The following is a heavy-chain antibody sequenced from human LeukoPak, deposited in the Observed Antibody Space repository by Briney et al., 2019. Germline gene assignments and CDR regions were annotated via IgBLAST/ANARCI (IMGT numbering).Heavy chain of an antibody. CDR3: ARIVPAACFDY. V-gene: IGHV3-7*01. CDR1: GFIFSSYW. D-gene: IGHD2-2*01. J-gene: IGHJ4*02. CDR2: IKQDGSEK. Sequence: SGGSLRLSCAASGFIFSSYWMSWVRQTPGKGLEWVANIKQDGSEKYYVDSVKGRFTISRDNAKNSLYLQMNSLRAEDTAVYYCARIVPAACFDYWGQGTLVTVSS.